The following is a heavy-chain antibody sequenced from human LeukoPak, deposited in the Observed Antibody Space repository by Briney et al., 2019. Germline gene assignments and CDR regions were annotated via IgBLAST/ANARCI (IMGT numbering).Heavy chain of an antibody. CDR2: IIPILGIA. CDR1: GGTFSSYT. J-gene: IGHJ4*02. CDR3: ARVLGYSSGCFDY. V-gene: IGHV1-69*02. Sequence: SVKVSCKASGGTFSSYTISWVRQAPGQGLEWMGRIIPILGIANYAQKFQGRVTITADKSTSTAYMELSSLRSEDTAVYYCARVLGYSSGCFDYWGQGTLVTVS. D-gene: IGHD5-18*01.